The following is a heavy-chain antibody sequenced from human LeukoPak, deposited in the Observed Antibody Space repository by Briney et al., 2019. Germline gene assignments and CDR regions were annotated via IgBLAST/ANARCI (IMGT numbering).Heavy chain of an antibody. CDR2: IYYSGST. Sequence: NASETLSLTCTVSGGSISSYYWSWIRQPPGKGLEWIGYIYYSGSTNYNPSLKSRVTISVDTSKNQFSLKLGSVTAADTAVYYCAREGGGNWFDPWGQGTLVTVSS. CDR3: AREGGGNWFDP. CDR1: GGSISSYY. V-gene: IGHV4-59*01. J-gene: IGHJ5*02. D-gene: IGHD3-16*01.